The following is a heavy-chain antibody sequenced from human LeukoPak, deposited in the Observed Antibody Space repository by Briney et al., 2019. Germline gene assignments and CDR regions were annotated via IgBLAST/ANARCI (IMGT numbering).Heavy chain of an antibody. J-gene: IGHJ2*01. Sequence: GSLRLSCAASGFTFSSYWMSWVRQPPGKGLEWIGSIYYSRSTYYNPSLKSRVTISVDTSKNQFSLKLSSVTAADTAVYYCARGEAAAAADWYFDLWGRGTLVTVSS. CDR1: GFTFSSYW. CDR3: ARGEAAAAADWYFDL. D-gene: IGHD6-13*01. V-gene: IGHV4-39*07. CDR2: IYYSRST.